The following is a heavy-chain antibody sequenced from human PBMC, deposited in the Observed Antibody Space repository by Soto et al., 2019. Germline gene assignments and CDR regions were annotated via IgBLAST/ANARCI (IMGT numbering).Heavy chain of an antibody. V-gene: IGHV3-21*01. CDR3: ARENIGPDILTGYSYYGMDV. CDR1: GFTFSSYS. Sequence: PGGSLRLSCAASGFTFSSYSMNWVRQAPGKGLEWVSSISSSSSYIYYADSVKGRFTISRDNAKNSLYLQMNSLRAEDTAVYYCARENIGPDILTGYSYYGMDVWGKGTTVTVSS. D-gene: IGHD3-9*01. CDR2: ISSSSSYI. J-gene: IGHJ6*04.